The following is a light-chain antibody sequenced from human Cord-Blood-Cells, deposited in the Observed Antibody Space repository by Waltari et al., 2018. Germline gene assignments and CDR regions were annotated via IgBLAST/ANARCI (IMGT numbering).Light chain of an antibody. V-gene: IGLV2-14*01. J-gene: IGLJ1*01. CDR1: CSDVGGVKY. CDR3: SSYTSSSTPYV. CDR2: DVS. Sequence: HYAMTQPASASGSHGQSILISRTRTCSDVGGVKYDPWYQQHPGKAPKLMIYDVSNRPSGVSNRFSGSKSGNTASLTISGLQAEDEADYYCSSYTSSSTPYVFGTGTKVTVL.